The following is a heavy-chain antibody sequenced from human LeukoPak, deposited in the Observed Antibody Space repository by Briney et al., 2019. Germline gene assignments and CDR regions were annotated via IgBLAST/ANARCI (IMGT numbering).Heavy chain of an antibody. CDR1: GFTFTTYS. Sequence: GGSLRLSCAASGFTFTTYSMIWVRQAPGKGLEWVSYISSSSSTIYYADSVKGRFTISRDNAKNSLYLQMNSLRAEDTAVYYCARDTRQGYNWNIDYWGQGTLVTVSS. CDR2: ISSSSSTI. D-gene: IGHD1/OR15-1a*01. J-gene: IGHJ4*02. V-gene: IGHV3-48*01. CDR3: ARDTRQGYNWNIDY.